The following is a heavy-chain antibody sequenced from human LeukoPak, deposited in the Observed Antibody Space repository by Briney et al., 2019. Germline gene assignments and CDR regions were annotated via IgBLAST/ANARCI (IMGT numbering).Heavy chain of an antibody. V-gene: IGHV3-74*01. J-gene: IGHJ4*02. CDR3: ARVYLVLYDSSGYSSYDY. CDR2: INSDGSST. CDR1: GFTFSSYW. Sequence: PGGSLRLSCAASGFTFSSYWMHWVRQAPGKGLVWVSRINSDGSSTSYADSVKGRFTISRDNAKNTLYLQMNSLRAEDTAVYYCARVYLVLYDSSGYSSYDYWGQGTVVTVSS. D-gene: IGHD3-22*01.